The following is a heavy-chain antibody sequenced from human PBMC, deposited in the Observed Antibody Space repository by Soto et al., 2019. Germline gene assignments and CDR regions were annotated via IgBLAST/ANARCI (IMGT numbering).Heavy chain of an antibody. CDR3: ARDWGRGYCSSTSCYWGATYYYYYGVDV. CDR1: GGSFSGYY. V-gene: IGHV4-34*01. D-gene: IGHD2-2*01. Sequence: SETLSLTCTVYGGSFSGYYWSWIRQPPGKGLEWIGEINHSGSTNYNPSLKSRVTISVDTSKNQFSLKLSSVTAADTAVYYCARDWGRGYCSSTSCYWGATYYYYYGVDVWGQGTTVTVSS. J-gene: IGHJ6*02. CDR2: INHSGST.